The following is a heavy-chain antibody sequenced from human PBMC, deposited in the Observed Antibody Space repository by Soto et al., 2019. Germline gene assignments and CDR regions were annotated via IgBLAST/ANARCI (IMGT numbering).Heavy chain of an antibody. Sequence: SETLSLTCTVSNVSITSSYWNWIRHPPGKGLEWIGFVYYTGTTKYNPSLKSRVTISVDRSKNEFSLKLTSVTTADTAFYFCARDFAGRGPFDPWGQGTLVTVSS. V-gene: IGHV4-59*01. CDR2: VYYTGTT. D-gene: IGHD1-26*01. CDR1: NVSITSSY. CDR3: ARDFAGRGPFDP. J-gene: IGHJ5*01.